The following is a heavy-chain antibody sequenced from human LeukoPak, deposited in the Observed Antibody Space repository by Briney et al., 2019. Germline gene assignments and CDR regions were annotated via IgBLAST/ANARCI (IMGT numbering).Heavy chain of an antibody. J-gene: IGHJ4*02. V-gene: IGHV4-38-2*02. CDR2: IYHSGST. D-gene: IGHD3-10*01. CDR1: GYSISSGYY. CDR3: ARSIWFGGHAY. Sequence: PSETLSLTCTVSGYSISSGYYWGWIRQPPGKGLEWIGSIYHSGSTYYNPSLKSRVTISVDTSKNQFSLKLSSVTAADTAVYYCARSIWFGGHAYWGQGTLVTVSS.